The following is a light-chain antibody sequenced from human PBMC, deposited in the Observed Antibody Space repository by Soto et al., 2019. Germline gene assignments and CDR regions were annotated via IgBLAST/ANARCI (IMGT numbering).Light chain of an antibody. CDR3: QQYSLTWT. J-gene: IGKJ1*01. V-gene: IGKV1-5*03. CDR2: KAS. Sequence: EIQMTQSPSTLSASVGDRVTITCRASQSISSWLAWYQQKPGKAPKLLIYKASSLESGVPSRFSGSGSGTEFTLTISSLQPDDFATYYCQQYSLTWTFGQGTKVDIK. CDR1: QSISSW.